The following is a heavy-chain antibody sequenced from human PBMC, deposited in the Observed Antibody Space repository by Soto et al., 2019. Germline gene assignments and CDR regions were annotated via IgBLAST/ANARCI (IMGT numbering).Heavy chain of an antibody. CDR3: ARGAITMVRGVIIDAFDI. Sequence: PGESLKISCKGSGYSFTSYWIGWVRQMPGKGLEWMGIIYPGDSDTRYSPSFQGQVTISADKSISTAYLQWSSLKASDTAMYYCARGAITMVRGVIIDAFDIWGQGTMVTVSS. D-gene: IGHD3-10*01. CDR1: GYSFTSYW. V-gene: IGHV5-51*01. CDR2: IYPGDSDT. J-gene: IGHJ3*02.